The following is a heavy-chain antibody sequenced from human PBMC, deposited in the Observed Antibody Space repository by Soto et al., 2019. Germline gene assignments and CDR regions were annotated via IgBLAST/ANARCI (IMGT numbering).Heavy chain of an antibody. CDR2: ISDTGDRT. V-gene: IGHV3-23*01. CDR1: GLSFSTSG. Sequence: EVQLLESGGGLVQPGGSLRLSFAASGLSFSTSGMTWVRQAPGKGLEWVSDISDTGDRTYYADSVKGRFTISRDNSKNTLYLQMSSLRAEDTAVYYCAKYQWLLPDVFNVCGQGTMVTVSS. D-gene: IGHD3-22*01. J-gene: IGHJ3*01. CDR3: AKYQWLLPDVFNV.